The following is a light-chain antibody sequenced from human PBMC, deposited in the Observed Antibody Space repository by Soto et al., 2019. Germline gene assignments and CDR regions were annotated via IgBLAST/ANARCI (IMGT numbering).Light chain of an antibody. CDR2: GAS. CDR3: QQYHYWPLT. Sequence: EIVMTQSPATLSVSPGEGATLSCRASESVGTHLAWYQQKPGQDPRLLVYGASTRATGIPARFSGGGSGAEFTLTITSLQSEDFAIYYCQQYHYWPLTFGPGTRVDIK. V-gene: IGKV3-15*01. CDR1: ESVGTH. J-gene: IGKJ3*01.